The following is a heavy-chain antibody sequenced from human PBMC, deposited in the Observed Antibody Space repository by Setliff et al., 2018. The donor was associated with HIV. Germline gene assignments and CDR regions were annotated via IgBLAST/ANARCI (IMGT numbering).Heavy chain of an antibody. CDR2: INAGNGNT. J-gene: IGHJ2*01. V-gene: IGHV1-3*01. Sequence: ASVKVSCKASGYTFTSYALHWVRQAPGQRFEWMGWINAGNGNTKYSQNFQGRVTITRDTSASTAYMELRSLRSEDTAAYYCARSFLGVRGYPTPSWYFDLWGRGTLVTVSS. CDR3: ARSFLGVRGYPTPSWYFDL. D-gene: IGHD3-22*01. CDR1: GYTFTSYA.